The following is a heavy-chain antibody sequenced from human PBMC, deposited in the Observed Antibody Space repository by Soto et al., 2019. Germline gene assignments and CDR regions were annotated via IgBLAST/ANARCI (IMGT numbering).Heavy chain of an antibody. CDR2: ISYDGSNK. CDR1: GFTFSSYG. V-gene: IGHV3-30*18. J-gene: IGHJ6*02. D-gene: IGHD6-13*01. CDR3: AKIGGYSSSWHDMGKYYYYYGMDV. Sequence: QVQLVESGGGVVQPGRSLRLSCAASGFTFSSYGMHWVRQAPGKGLEWVAVISYDGSNKYYADSVKGRFTISRDNSKNTLYRQMNSLRAEDTAVYYCAKIGGYSSSWHDMGKYYYYYGMDVWGQGTTVTVSS.